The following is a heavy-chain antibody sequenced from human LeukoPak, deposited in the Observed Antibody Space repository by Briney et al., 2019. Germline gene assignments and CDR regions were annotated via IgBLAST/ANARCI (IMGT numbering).Heavy chain of an antibody. CDR1: GGSINYYY. Sequence: PSETLSLTCTVSGGSINYYYWMWIRKPPGKGLEWIGYIYYSGGTYYNPSLKSRVTMLVDTSKNQFSLKLTAVTAADTAVYYCARETPGAGHFDYWGQGSLVTVSS. CDR2: IYYSGGT. CDR3: ARETPGAGHFDY. D-gene: IGHD7-27*01. J-gene: IGHJ4*02. V-gene: IGHV4-59*01.